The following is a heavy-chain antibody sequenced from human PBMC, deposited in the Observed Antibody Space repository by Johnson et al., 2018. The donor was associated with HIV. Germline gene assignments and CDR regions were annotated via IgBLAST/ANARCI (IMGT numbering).Heavy chain of an antibody. V-gene: IGHV3-33*08. Sequence: VQLVESGGGVVQSGRSLRLSCAASGFTFNYYGMHWVRQAPGKGLEWVSFIRFDGSDKYYADSVRGRFTISRDNSKNTLFLQMNSLRAEDTALYYCARDLGLEWELDGAFDIWGQGTMVTVSS. CDR3: ARDLGLEWELDGAFDI. J-gene: IGHJ3*02. CDR2: IRFDGSDK. D-gene: IGHD1-26*01. CDR1: GFTFNYYG.